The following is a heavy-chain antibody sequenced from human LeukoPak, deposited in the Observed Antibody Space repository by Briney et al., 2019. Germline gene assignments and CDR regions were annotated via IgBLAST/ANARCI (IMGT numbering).Heavy chain of an antibody. V-gene: IGHV3-9*01. CDR1: GFTFDDYA. J-gene: IGHJ3*02. D-gene: IGHD6-19*01. Sequence: GGSLRLSCAASGFTFDDYAMHWVRQAPGKGLEWVSGISWNSGSIGYADSVKGRFTISRDNAKNSLYLQMNSLRAEDTALYYCAKDRGAVALDAFDIWGQGTMVTVSS. CDR2: ISWNSGSI. CDR3: AKDRGAVALDAFDI.